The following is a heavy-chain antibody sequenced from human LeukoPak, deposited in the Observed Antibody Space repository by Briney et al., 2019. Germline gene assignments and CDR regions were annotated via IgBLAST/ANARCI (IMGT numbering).Heavy chain of an antibody. CDR2: IYYSGST. CDR1: GGSISSYY. Sequence: SETLSLTCTVSGGSISSYYWSWIRQPPGKRLEWIGYIYYSGSTSYNPSLKSRVTISVDTSKNQISLKLSSVTAADTAVYYCARYKPSYGSGGGYYGMDVWGQGTTVTVSS. J-gene: IGHJ6*02. V-gene: IGHV4-59*01. CDR3: ARYKPSYGSGGGYYGMDV. D-gene: IGHD3-10*01.